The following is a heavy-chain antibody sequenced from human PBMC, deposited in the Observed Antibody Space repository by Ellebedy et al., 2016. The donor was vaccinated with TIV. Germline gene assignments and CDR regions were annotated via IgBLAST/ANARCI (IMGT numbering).Heavy chain of an antibody. V-gene: IGHV4-59*11. CDR1: GGSLTNHF. D-gene: IGHD3-16*01. CDR2: IYYSGTT. Sequence: MPSETLSLTCTVSGGSLTNHFWSRIRQPPGKGLEWIASIYYSGTTNYNPSLKSGVTISVDTSKNQNSLTLMSSVSAADTAVYYCARVAITSAVGGGYFDLWGRGTLVTVSS. CDR3: ARVAITSAVGGGYFDL. J-gene: IGHJ2*01.